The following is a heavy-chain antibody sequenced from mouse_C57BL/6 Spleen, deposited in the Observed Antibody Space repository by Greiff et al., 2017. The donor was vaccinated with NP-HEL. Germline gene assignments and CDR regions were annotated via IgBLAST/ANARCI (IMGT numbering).Heavy chain of an antibody. D-gene: IGHD4-1*01. CDR3: ARRDWENAMGY. V-gene: IGHV1-59*01. CDR2: IDPSDSYT. J-gene: IGHJ4*01. CDR1: GYTFTSYW. Sequence: QVQLQQPGAELVRPGTSVKLSCKASGYTFTSYWMHWVKQRPGQGLEWIGVIDPSDSYTNYNQKFKGKATLTVDTSSSTAYMQLSSLTSEDSAVYYCARRDWENAMGYWGQGTSVTVSS.